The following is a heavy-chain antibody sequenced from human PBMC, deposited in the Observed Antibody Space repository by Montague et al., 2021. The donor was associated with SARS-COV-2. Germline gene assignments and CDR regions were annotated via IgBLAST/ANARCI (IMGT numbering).Heavy chain of an antibody. J-gene: IGHJ2*01. Sequence: SLRLSLSASGFAFGNFWMHWVRQAPGKGLVWVSRISSDGSTTSHADPVKGRFTISRDNAKNTLYLQMNSLRAEDTAVYYCARGGYSHGFQPEYWYRDLWGRGTLVTVSS. CDR3: ARGGYSHGFQPEYWYRDL. D-gene: IGHD5-18*01. CDR1: GFAFGNFW. V-gene: IGHV3-74*01. CDR2: ISSDGSTT.